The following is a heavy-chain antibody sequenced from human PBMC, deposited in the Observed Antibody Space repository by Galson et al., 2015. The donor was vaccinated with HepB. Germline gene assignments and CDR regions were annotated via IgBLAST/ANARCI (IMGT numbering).Heavy chain of an antibody. CDR1: GGSFSGYF. J-gene: IGHJ5*02. V-gene: IGHV4-34*01. CDR2: INHGGST. CDR3: ARGPLTRIVLMVYVYGYWFDP. D-gene: IGHD2-8*01. Sequence: ETRSLTSAVDGGSFSGYFWSWLRQPPGRGVGWVVEINHGGSTNYTPSVNSRVTRSVDTSKNQFSLQLIPMTAADTAVYYCARGPLTRIVLMVYVYGYWFDPWGQGTLVTVSS.